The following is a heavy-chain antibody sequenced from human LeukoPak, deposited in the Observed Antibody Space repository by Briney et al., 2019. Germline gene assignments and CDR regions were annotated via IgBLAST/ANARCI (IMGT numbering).Heavy chain of an antibody. V-gene: IGHV3-48*01. CDR3: ARAKPPDH. Sequence: PGGTLRLSCAASGFTFSNYGMSWVPQAPGKGLEWVSYISGSSSTIYYADSVKGRFTISRDNAKNSLFLQMNSLRADDTAVYYCARAKPPDHWGQGTLVTVSS. J-gene: IGHJ5*02. CDR1: GFTFSNYG. CDR2: ISGSSSTI.